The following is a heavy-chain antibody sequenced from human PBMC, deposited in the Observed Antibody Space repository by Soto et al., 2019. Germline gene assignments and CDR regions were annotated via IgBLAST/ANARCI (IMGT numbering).Heavy chain of an antibody. V-gene: IGHV5-51*01. CDR1: GYSFTSYW. Sequence: PGESLKISCKGSGYSFTSYWIGWVRQMPGKGLEWMGIIYPGDSDTRYSPSFQGQVTISADKSISTAYLQWSSLKASDTAMYYCARSGEDSRLFPSIAARESGQDWFDPWGQGTLVTVSS. D-gene: IGHD6-6*01. CDR2: IYPGDSDT. J-gene: IGHJ5*02. CDR3: ARSGEDSRLFPSIAARESGQDWFDP.